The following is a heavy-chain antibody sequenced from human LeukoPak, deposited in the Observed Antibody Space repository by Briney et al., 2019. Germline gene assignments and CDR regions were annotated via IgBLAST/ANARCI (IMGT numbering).Heavy chain of an antibody. V-gene: IGHV4-39*07. J-gene: IGHJ4*02. Sequence: PSETLSLTCTVSGGSINTPNYYWGWIRQTPGKGLEWIGNIFYSGGTYYSPSLTSRVTISLDTSRNQFSLKLNSVTAADTAVYYCASSGGVTRSSVRYYFDYWGQGTLVTVSS. CDR3: ASSGGVTRSSVRYYFDY. D-gene: IGHD4-17*01. CDR2: IFYSGGT. CDR1: GGSINTPNYY.